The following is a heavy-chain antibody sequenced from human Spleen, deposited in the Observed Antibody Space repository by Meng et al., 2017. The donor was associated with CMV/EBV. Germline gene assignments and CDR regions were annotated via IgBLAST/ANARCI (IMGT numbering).Heavy chain of an antibody. J-gene: IGHJ4*02. D-gene: IGHD3-10*01. Sequence: SGGTFTRDIITWVRQAPGQGLEWMGWINPNSGVTYYAQNFQGRVTMTRDTSISTAYMELSRLRSDDTALYYCAGVGEYGSESYLKDWGQGTLVTVSS. CDR3: AGVGEYGSESYLKD. CDR1: GGTFTRDI. CDR2: INPNSGVT. V-gene: IGHV1-2*02.